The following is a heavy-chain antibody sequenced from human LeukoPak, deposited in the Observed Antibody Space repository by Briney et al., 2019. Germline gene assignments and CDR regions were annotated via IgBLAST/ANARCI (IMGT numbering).Heavy chain of an antibody. V-gene: IGHV4-4*07. CDR2: IYTSGST. D-gene: IGHD2-15*01. J-gene: IGHJ6*03. CDR1: GGSISSYY. CDR3: AGAVASYYYYYMDV. Sequence: KPSETLSLTCTVSGGSISSYYWSWIRQPAGKGREWIGRIYTSGSTNYNPSLKSRVTMSVDTSKNQFSLKLSSVTAADTAVYYCAGAVASYYYYYMDVWGKGTTVTVSS.